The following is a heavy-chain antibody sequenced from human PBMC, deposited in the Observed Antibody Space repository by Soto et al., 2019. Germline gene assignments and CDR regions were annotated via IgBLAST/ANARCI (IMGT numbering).Heavy chain of an antibody. Sequence: ASVKVSCKVSGYTLTELSMHWVRQAPGKGLEWMGGFDPEDGETIYAQKFQGRVTMTEDTSTDTAYMELSSLRSEDTAVYYCATGTLSSGWYYPEKKNDYWGQGTLVTVSS. D-gene: IGHD6-19*01. CDR2: FDPEDGET. CDR1: GYTLTELS. J-gene: IGHJ4*02. V-gene: IGHV1-24*01. CDR3: ATGTLSSGWYYPEKKNDY.